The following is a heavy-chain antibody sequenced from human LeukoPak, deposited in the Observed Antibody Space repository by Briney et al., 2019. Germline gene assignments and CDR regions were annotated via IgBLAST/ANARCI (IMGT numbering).Heavy chain of an antibody. CDR3: ARDMGWLQPDNWFDP. CDR2: IHPKSGGT. Sequence: GASVKVSCKASGFTFTDYYIHWVRQAPGQGLQWMGSIHPKSGGTKYAQKFQGRVTVTRDTSISTAYMELSRLRSDDTAVYYCARDMGWLQPDNWFDPWGQGTLVTVSS. V-gene: IGHV1-2*02. CDR1: GFTFTDYY. D-gene: IGHD5-24*01. J-gene: IGHJ5*02.